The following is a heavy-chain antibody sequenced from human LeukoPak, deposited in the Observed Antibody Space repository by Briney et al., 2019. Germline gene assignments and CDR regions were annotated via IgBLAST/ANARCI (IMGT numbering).Heavy chain of an antibody. J-gene: IGHJ4*02. Sequence: GGSLRLSCAASGLXFSSYRINWVRQAPGKGLEWVSYISSSSSTIYYADSVKGRFTISRDNAKNSLYLQMNSLRGEDTAVYYCASSRAVAGTMYYFDYWGQGTLVTVSS. V-gene: IGHV3-48*01. CDR2: ISSSSSTI. D-gene: IGHD6-19*01. CDR1: GLXFSSYR. CDR3: ASSRAVAGTMYYFDY.